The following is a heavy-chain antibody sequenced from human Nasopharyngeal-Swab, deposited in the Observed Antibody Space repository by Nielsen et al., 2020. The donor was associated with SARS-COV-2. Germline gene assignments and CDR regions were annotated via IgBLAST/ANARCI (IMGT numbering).Heavy chain of an antibody. CDR3: TTDAPLSFYLYYFDY. Sequence: ESLKISCAASGFTFSNVWMNWVRQAPGKGMEWVGRIKSKTDGGTTDYAAPVKGRFTISRDDSKNTLYLQMNSLKTEDTAVYYCTTDAPLSFYLYYFDYWGQGTLVTVSS. J-gene: IGHJ4*02. CDR2: IKSKTDGGTT. V-gene: IGHV3-15*07. D-gene: IGHD2-15*01. CDR1: GFTFSNVW.